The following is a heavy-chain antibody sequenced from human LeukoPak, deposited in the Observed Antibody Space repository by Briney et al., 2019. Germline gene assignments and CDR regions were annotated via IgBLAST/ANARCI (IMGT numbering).Heavy chain of an antibody. CDR3: ARVEAATTNPRFGY. Sequence: PSETLSLTCTVSGGSISGYYWSWIRQPAGKGLEWIGRIYTSGSYISGSTNYNPSLKSRVTMSVDTSKNQFSLKLSSVTAADTAVYYCARVEAATTNPRFGYWGQGTLVTVSS. J-gene: IGHJ4*02. V-gene: IGHV4-4*07. CDR1: GGSISGYY. D-gene: IGHD5-24*01. CDR2: IYTSGSYISGST.